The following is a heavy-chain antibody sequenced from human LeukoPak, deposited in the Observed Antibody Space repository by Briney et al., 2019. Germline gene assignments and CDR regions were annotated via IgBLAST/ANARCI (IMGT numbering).Heavy chain of an antibody. V-gene: IGHV4-59*08. Sequence: SQSLSLTWTLDAASISNYYRSWVRQPPENGLECIGYVSYSGMTNHNPTLKSRVTISADTSKNQYSLKWTSVTAADTAVYYCARHERGAESLDYWGQGTLVTVSS. D-gene: IGHD1-1*01. CDR3: ARHERGAESLDY. CDR2: VSYSGMT. CDR1: AASISNYY. J-gene: IGHJ4*02.